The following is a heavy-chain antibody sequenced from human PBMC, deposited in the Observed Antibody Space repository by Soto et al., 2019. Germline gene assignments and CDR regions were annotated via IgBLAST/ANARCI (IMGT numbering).Heavy chain of an antibody. J-gene: IGHJ2*01. Sequence: GGSLRLSCAASGFTFSSYGMHWVRQAPGKGLEWVAVISYDGSNKYYADSVKGRFTISRDNSKNTLYLQMNSLRAEDTAVYYCAKCVGSSVSYFDLWGRGTLVTVSS. D-gene: IGHD6-6*01. CDR2: ISYDGSNK. CDR1: GFTFSSYG. V-gene: IGHV3-30*18. CDR3: AKCVGSSVSYFDL.